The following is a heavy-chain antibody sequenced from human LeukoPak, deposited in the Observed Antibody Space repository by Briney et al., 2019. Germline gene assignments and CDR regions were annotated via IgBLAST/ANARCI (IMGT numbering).Heavy chain of an antibody. CDR3: ARGDSGGYPLGY. V-gene: IGHV1-8*03. CDR1: GYTFINYD. D-gene: IGHD3-22*01. Sequence: ASVKVSWKASGYTFINYDIHWVRQASGQGLEWMGWMKPNSGNAGYAQKFQGRVTITRSTSISTAYMELSNLRSEDTAVYYCARGDSGGYPLGYWGQGTLVTVSS. J-gene: IGHJ4*02. CDR2: MKPNSGNA.